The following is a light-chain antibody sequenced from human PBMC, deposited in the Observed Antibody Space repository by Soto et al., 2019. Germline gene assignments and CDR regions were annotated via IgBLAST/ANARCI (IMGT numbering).Light chain of an antibody. CDR1: QDISSS. CDR3: QQVKSYPST. V-gene: IGKV1-9*01. CDR2: GAS. J-gene: IGKJ4*01. Sequence: IQLTQSPSSLSASVGDRVTITCRASQDISSSLAWYQQKPGKAPKLLIYGASILQSGVPSGFSGSGFGTDFTLTISSLRAEDFATYFCQQVKSYPSTFGGGTRVEI.